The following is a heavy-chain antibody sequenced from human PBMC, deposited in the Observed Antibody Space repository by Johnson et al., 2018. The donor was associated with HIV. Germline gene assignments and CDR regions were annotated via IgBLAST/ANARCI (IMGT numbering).Heavy chain of an antibody. J-gene: IGHJ3*02. Sequence: VQLVESGGGLVQPGGSLRLSCAASGFTFSSYWMSWVRQAPGKGLVWVSRINSDGSSTSYADSVKGRFTISRDNAKNTLYLQMNSLRAEDTAVYYCARKVVVVAAAAGDAFDIWGQGTMVTVSS. CDR3: ARKVVVVAAAAGDAFDI. D-gene: IGHD2-15*01. CDR2: INSDGSST. V-gene: IGHV3-74*01. CDR1: GFTFSSYW.